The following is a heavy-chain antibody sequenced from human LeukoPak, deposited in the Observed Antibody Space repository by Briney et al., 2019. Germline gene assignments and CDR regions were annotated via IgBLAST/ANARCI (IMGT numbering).Heavy chain of an antibody. V-gene: IGHV3-48*02. Sequence: PGGSLRLSCTASGFTFSSYSMNWVRQAPGKGLEWVSYISSSSTIYYADSVKGRFTISRDNAKNSLYLQMNSLRDEDTAVYYCASVYYDSSGYYYYYYYGMDVWGQGTTVTVSS. CDR1: GFTFSSYS. D-gene: IGHD3-22*01. CDR2: ISSSSTI. J-gene: IGHJ6*02. CDR3: ASVYYDSSGYYYYYYYGMDV.